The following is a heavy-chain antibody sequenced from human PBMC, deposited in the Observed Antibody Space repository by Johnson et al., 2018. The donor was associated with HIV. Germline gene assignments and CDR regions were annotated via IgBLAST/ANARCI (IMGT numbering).Heavy chain of an antibody. CDR1: GFTVSINY. CDR2: IYSCGYT. Sequence: VQLVESGGGLIQPGGSLRLSCAASGFTVSINYMSWVRQAPGKGLEWVSVIYSCGYTYYADPVKGRFTISRDNAKYTVDLQMNSLRAGDTAVYYCARGGVTGEDHAFDIWGQGTMVTVSS. V-gene: IGHV3-66*03. D-gene: IGHD7-27*01. J-gene: IGHJ3*02. CDR3: ARGGVTGEDHAFDI.